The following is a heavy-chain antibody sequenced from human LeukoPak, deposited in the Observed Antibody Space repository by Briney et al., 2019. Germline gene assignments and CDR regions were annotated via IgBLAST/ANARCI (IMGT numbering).Heavy chain of an antibody. CDR1: GGSISSYY. J-gene: IGHJ4*02. D-gene: IGHD3-10*01. V-gene: IGHV4-4*07. CDR2: IYTSGST. CDR3: ARDRSRYYYGSGSYYEGNFDY. Sequence: SETLSLTCTVSGGSISSYYWSWIRQPAGKGLEWIGRIYTSGSTNYNPSLKSRVTISVDKSKNQFSLKLSSVTAADTAAYYCARDRSRYYYGSGSYYEGNFDYWGQGTLVTVSS.